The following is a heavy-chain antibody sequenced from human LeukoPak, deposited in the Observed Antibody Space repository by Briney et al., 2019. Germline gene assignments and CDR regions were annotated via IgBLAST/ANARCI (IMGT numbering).Heavy chain of an antibody. V-gene: IGHV3-11*01. CDR2: ISSSDSTI. Sequence: GGSLTLSCAASGFTFSDYYMSWIRQAPGMGLEWVSYISSSDSTIYYADSVKGRFTISRDNAKNSLYLQMNSLRAEDTAVYYCAKNRRYFDYWGQGTLVTVSS. CDR1: GFTFSDYY. J-gene: IGHJ4*02. CDR3: AKNRRYFDY.